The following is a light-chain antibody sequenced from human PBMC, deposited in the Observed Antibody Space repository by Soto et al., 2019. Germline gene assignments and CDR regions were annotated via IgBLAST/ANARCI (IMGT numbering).Light chain of an antibody. CDR1: QSVSTY. CDR3: QQYNNWWT. V-gene: IGKV3-15*01. J-gene: IGKJ1*01. CDR2: GAS. Sequence: EIVMTQSPATLSVSPGERATLSCRASQSVSTYLAWYQQTPGRPPRLLIYGASTRATGIPARFSGSGSGTEFTLTISSLQSEDFAVYYCQQYNNWWTFGQGTKVDIK.